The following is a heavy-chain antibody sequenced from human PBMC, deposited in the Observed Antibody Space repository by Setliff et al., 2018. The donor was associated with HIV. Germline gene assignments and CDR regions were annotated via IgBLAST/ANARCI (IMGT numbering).Heavy chain of an antibody. D-gene: IGHD5-18*01. J-gene: IGHJ4*02. CDR2: VYYTGST. V-gene: IGHV4-59*01. CDR3: ARDSGGYNYGFAVGSFDY. Sequence: PSETLSLTCTVSSDSIRFYYWTWIRQPPGKGLEWIGNVYYTGSTNYNPSLKSRITISIDTSKSQFPLKLTSVAAADTAVYYCARDSGGYNYGFAVGSFDYWGQGALVTVSS. CDR1: SDSIRFYY.